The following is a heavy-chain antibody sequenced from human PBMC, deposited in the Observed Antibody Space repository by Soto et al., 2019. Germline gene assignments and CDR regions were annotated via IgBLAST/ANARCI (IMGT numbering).Heavy chain of an antibody. Sequence: GASVKVSCKASGYTFTSYYMHWVRQAPGQGLEWMGIINPSGGSTSYAQKFQGRVTMTRDTSTSTVYMELSSLRSEDTAVYYCAFERRDCSGGSCKRTIKYYFDYWGQGTLVTVSS. V-gene: IGHV1-46*03. CDR3: AFERRDCSGGSCKRTIKYYFDY. J-gene: IGHJ4*02. D-gene: IGHD2-15*01. CDR2: INPSGGST. CDR1: GYTFTSYY.